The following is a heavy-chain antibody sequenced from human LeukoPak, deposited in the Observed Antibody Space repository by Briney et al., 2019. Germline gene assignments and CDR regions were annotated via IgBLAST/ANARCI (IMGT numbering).Heavy chain of an antibody. D-gene: IGHD4-17*01. CDR1: GGSFSGYY. CDR3: ARVGGYGDYGAGY. V-gene: IGHV4-34*01. CDR2: INHSGST. Sequence: SEALSLTCAVYGGSFSGYYWSWIRQPPGKGLEWIGEINHSGSTNYNPSLKSRVTISVDTSKNQFSLKLSSVTAADTAVYYCARVGGYGDYGAGYWGQGTLVTVSS. J-gene: IGHJ4*02.